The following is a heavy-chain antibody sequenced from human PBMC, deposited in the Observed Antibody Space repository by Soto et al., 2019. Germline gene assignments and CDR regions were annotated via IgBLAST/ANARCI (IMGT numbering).Heavy chain of an antibody. J-gene: IGHJ1*01. CDR1: GYTFTSYY. D-gene: IGHD4-17*01. V-gene: IGHV1-46*03. CDR2: INPSGGST. CDR3: ATAQTRVVKGYFQY. Sequence: ASVKVSCKASGYTFTSYYMHWVRQAPGQGLEWMGIINPSGGSTTYAQNFQGRVTMTRDTSTSTLYMELSSLTSEDTAVYYCATAQTRVVKGYFQYCGPVHLVTVSS.